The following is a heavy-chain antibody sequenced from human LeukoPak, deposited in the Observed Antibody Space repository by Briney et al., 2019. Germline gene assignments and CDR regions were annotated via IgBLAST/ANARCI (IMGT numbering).Heavy chain of an antibody. CDR3: ATRYSSSWYGTFDY. Sequence: SETLSLTCTVSGGSITTYYWSWIRQPPGKGLEWIGFIYSSGSTTYNPSLKSRVTISVDTSKNQFSLKLSSVTAADTAVYYCATRYSSSWYGTFDYWGQGTLVTVSS. CDR1: GGSITTYY. D-gene: IGHD6-13*01. J-gene: IGHJ4*02. V-gene: IGHV4-59*01. CDR2: IYSSGST.